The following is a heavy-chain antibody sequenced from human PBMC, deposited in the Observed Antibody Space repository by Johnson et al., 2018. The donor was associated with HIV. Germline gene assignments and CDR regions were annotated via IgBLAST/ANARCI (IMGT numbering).Heavy chain of an antibody. Sequence: VQLVESRGVLVQPGGSLRLSCAASGFTVSSNEMSWVRQAPGKGLEWVSVIYSGGSTYYADSVKGRFTISRDNSKSTLYLQMNSLRAEDTAVYYCAREDAAVVIKRAFDIWGQGTMVTVSS. J-gene: IGHJ3*02. CDR1: GFTVSSNE. V-gene: IGHV3-66*02. CDR3: AREDAAVVIKRAFDI. CDR2: IYSGGST. D-gene: IGHD5-18*01.